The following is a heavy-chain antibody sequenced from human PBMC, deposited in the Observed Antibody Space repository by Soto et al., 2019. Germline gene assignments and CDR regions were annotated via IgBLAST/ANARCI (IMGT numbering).Heavy chain of an antibody. CDR3: ARGLRWTRTFDF. J-gene: IGHJ4*02. CDR2: LSYSGST. Sequence: SETLSLTCSVSGGSITGSSFSWAWIRQSPGTGLQWIGSLSYSGSTYYNPSLEGRVAISADTSKNAFSLELKLMTAADTATYFCARGLRWTRTFDFWGRGTLVTVSS. D-gene: IGHD3-16*01. V-gene: IGHV4-39*01. CDR1: GGSITGSSFS.